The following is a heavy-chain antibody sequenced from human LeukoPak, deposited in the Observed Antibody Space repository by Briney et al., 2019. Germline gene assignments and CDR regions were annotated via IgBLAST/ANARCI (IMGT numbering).Heavy chain of an antibody. CDR1: GDSISSSSYY. CDR2: IYYSGST. Sequence: SETLSLTCTVSGDSISSSSYYWGWIRQPPGKGLEWIGSIYYSGSTYYNPSLKSRVTISVDTSKNQFSLKLSSVTAADTAVYYCASHDRYYDFWSGYYAQDDAFDIWGQGTMVTVSS. V-gene: IGHV4-39*01. J-gene: IGHJ3*02. CDR3: ASHDRYYDFWSGYYAQDDAFDI. D-gene: IGHD3-3*01.